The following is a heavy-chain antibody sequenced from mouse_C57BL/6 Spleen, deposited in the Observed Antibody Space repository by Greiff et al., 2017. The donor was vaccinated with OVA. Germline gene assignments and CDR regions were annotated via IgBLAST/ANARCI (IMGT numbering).Heavy chain of an antibody. Sequence: EVQLVESGPGLVKPSQSLSLTCSVTGYSFTSGYFWNWIRQFPGNKLEWMGYISYDGSNNYNPSLKNRISITRDTSKNQFFLKLNSVTTEDTATYYCAREGDGYFDYWGQGTTLTVSS. CDR1: GYSFTSGYF. CDR2: ISYDGSN. CDR3: AREGDGYFDY. D-gene: IGHD1-1*01. J-gene: IGHJ2*01. V-gene: IGHV3-6*01.